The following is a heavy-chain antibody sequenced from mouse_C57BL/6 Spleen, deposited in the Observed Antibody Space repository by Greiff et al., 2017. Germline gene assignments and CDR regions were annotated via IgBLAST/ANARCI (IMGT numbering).Heavy chain of an antibody. Sequence: QVQLKQPGTELVKPGASVKLSCKASGYTFTSYWMHWVKQRPGQGLEWIGNINPSNGGTNYNEKFKSKATLTVDKSSSTAYMQLSSLTSEDSAVYYCARGRQLRLLDFFDYWGQGTTLTVSS. CDR2: INPSNGGT. D-gene: IGHD3-2*02. CDR3: ARGRQLRLLDFFDY. CDR1: GYTFTSYW. V-gene: IGHV1-53*01. J-gene: IGHJ2*01.